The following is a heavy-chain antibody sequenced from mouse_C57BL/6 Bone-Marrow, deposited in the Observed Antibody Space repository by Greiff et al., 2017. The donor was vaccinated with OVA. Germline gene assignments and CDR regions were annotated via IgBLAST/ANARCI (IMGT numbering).Heavy chain of an antibody. CDR3: AIRSLDGYFPMGY. CDR1: GYTCTSYW. V-gene: IGHV1-74*01. D-gene: IGHD6-1*01. J-gene: IGHJ4*01. CDR2: IHPSDSDT. Sequence: QVQLKQPGAELVKPGASVKVSCKASGYTCTSYWMHWVKQRPGQGLEWIGRIHPSDSDTNYNQKFKGKATLTVDKSSSTAYMQLSSLTSEDSAVYYCAIRSLDGYFPMGYWGQGTSVTVSS.